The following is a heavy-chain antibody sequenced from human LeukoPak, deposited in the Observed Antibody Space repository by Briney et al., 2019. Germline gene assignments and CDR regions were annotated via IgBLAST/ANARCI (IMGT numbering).Heavy chain of an antibody. CDR2: ISSSGSTI. J-gene: IGHJ6*04. V-gene: IGHV3-48*03. D-gene: IGHD3-10*02. CDR1: GFTFSSYE. Sequence: GGSLRLSCAASGFTFSSYEMNWVGQAPGKGLEWVSYISSSGSTIYYADSVKGRFTISRDNAKNSLYLQMNSLRAEDTAVYYCAELGITMIGGVWGKGTTVTVSS. CDR3: AELGITMIGGV.